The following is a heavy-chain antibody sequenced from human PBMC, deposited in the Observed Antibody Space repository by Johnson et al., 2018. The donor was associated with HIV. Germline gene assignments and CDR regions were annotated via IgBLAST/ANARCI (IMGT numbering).Heavy chain of an antibody. CDR2: ISYDGSNK. CDR3: ARTRSGWAHDAFDI. J-gene: IGHJ3*02. D-gene: IGHD6-19*01. Sequence: VQLVESGGGVVQPGRSLRLSCAASGFTFSSYAMHWVRQAPGKGLEWVAVISYDGSNKYYVDSVKGRFTISRDNAKNSLYLQMNSLRAEDTAVYYCARTRSGWAHDAFDIWGQGTMVTVSS. V-gene: IGHV3-30*04. CDR1: GFTFSSYA.